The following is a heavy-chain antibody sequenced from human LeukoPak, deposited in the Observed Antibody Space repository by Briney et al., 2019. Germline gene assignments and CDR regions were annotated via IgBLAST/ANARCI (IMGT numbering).Heavy chain of an antibody. CDR2: INWSTGRI. CDR1: GFTFHEYA. CDR3: AMESQIVVSGIDY. J-gene: IGHJ4*02. Sequence: GRSLRLSCAASGFTFHEYAVNWVRQAPGKGLEWVANINWSTGRIVYADSVRGRFTVSRDNAETALYLQMNSLRAEDTAFYYCAMESQIVVSGIDYWGQGTLVTVSS. D-gene: IGHD3-22*01. V-gene: IGHV3-9*01.